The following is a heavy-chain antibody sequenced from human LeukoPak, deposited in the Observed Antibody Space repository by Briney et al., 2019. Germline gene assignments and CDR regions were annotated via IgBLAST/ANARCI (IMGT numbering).Heavy chain of an antibody. J-gene: IGHJ4*02. CDR1: GGTFSSYA. V-gene: IGHV1-69*13. Sequence: ASVKVSCKASGGTFSSYAISWVRQAPGQGLEWMGGIIPIFGTANYAQKFQGRVTITADESTSTAYMELSSLRSEDTAVYYCARAGFSGIVVVPAAPFDYWGQGTLVTVSS. CDR3: ARAGFSGIVVVPAAPFDY. CDR2: IIPIFGTA. D-gene: IGHD2-2*01.